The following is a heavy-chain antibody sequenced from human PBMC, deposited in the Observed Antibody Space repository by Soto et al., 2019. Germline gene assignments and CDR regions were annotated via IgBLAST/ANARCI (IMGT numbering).Heavy chain of an antibody. CDR1: GYTFQNYH. D-gene: IGHD3-16*01. V-gene: IGHV1-46*02. Sequence: QVQLVQSGAEVKEPGASVKVSCKASGYTFQNYHMHWVRQAPGQGLEWMGIIHPSGDTKTYAQRFQGRLAMTRDTSTSPAYMELSSLTSEDTAVYFCARDLWGSWTVDYWGQGTLVTVSS. CDR2: IHPSGDTK. J-gene: IGHJ4*02. CDR3: ARDLWGSWTVDY.